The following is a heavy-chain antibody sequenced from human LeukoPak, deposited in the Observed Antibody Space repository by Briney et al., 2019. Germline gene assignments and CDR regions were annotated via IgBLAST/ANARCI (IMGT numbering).Heavy chain of an antibody. CDR3: ASLYGSGDYGIY. J-gene: IGHJ4*02. D-gene: IGHD3-10*01. CDR1: GFTFSLYA. Sequence: PGRSLRLSCAASGFTFSLYAMHWVRQAPGKGLEWVSVLRNDGTTYYADSVKGRFTISRDDSKNMLYLQMNSLRADDTAVYYCASLYGSGDYGIYWGQGTLVTVSS. CDR2: LRNDGTT. V-gene: IGHV3-53*01.